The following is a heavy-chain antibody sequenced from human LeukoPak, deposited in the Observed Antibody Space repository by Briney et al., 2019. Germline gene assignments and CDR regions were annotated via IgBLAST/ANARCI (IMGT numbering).Heavy chain of an antibody. D-gene: IGHD1-26*01. Sequence: GGSLRLSCAAPGFTFSSYGMSWVRQAPGRGLEWVSAISGSGGSTYYADSVKGRFTISRDNSKNTLYLQMNSLRAEDTAVYYCAKDHVGATIHYAFDIWGQGTMVTVSS. J-gene: IGHJ3*02. CDR2: ISGSGGST. V-gene: IGHV3-23*01. CDR3: AKDHVGATIHYAFDI. CDR1: GFTFSSYG.